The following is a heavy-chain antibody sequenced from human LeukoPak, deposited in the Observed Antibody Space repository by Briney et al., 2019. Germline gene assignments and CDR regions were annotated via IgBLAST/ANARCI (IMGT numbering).Heavy chain of an antibody. CDR1: GFTFSSYW. CDR2: IKQDGSEK. V-gene: IGHV3-7*01. D-gene: IGHD4-11*01. Sequence: PGGSLRLSCAASGFTFSSYWMSWVRQAPRKGLEWVANIKQDGSEKYYVGSVKGRFTISRDNAKNSLYLQMNSLRAEDTAVYYCARDPGDYSNYETHYYMDVWGKGTTVTVSS. CDR3: ARDPGDYSNYETHYYMDV. J-gene: IGHJ6*03.